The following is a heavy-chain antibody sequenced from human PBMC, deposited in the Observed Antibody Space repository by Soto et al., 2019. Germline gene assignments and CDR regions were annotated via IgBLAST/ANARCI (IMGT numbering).Heavy chain of an antibody. J-gene: IGHJ5*02. CDR2: ISAYNGNT. Sequence: QVQLVQSGAEVKKPGASVKVSCKASGYTFTSYGISWVRQAPGQGLEWMGWISAYNGNTNYAQKLQGRVTMTTDTSTSTGYMELRSLRSDDTAVYYCARLAYCGGDCLNWFDPWGQGTLVTVSS. CDR3: ARLAYCGGDCLNWFDP. CDR1: GYTFTSYG. V-gene: IGHV1-18*01. D-gene: IGHD2-21*02.